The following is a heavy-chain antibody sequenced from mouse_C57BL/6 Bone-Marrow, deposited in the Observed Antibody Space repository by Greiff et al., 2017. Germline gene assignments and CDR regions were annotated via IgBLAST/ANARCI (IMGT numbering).Heavy chain of an antibody. V-gene: IGHV1-22*01. CDR1: GYTFTDYN. Sequence: EVQLQQSGPELVKPGASVKMSCKASGYTFTDYNMHWVKQSHGKSLEWIGYINPNNGGTSYNQKFKGKATLTVNKSSSTAYMELRSLTSEDSVVYYCARNGYDRDFDVWGTGTTVTGSA. J-gene: IGHJ1*03. CDR2: INPNNGGT. CDR3: ARNGYDRDFDV. D-gene: IGHD2-2*01.